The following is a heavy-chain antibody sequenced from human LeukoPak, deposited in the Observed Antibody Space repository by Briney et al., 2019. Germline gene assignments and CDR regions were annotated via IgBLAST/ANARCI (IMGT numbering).Heavy chain of an antibody. D-gene: IGHD2-15*01. Sequence: QPGGSLRLSCAASGFTFSSYAMSWVRQAPGKGLEWVSAISGSGGSTYYADSVKGRFTISRDNSRNTLYLQMNSLRAEDTAVYYCAKMALGFCSGYSHQDYWGQGTLVTVSS. V-gene: IGHV3-23*01. CDR2: ISGSGGST. CDR1: GFTFSSYA. J-gene: IGHJ4*02. CDR3: AKMALGFCSGYSHQDY.